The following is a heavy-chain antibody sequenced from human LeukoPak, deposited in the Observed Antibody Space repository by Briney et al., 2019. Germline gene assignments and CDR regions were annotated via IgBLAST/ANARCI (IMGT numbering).Heavy chain of an antibody. V-gene: IGHV4-4*07. CDR2: IYTSGST. CDR1: GGSISSYY. D-gene: IGHD5-24*01. Sequence: SETLSLTCTVSGGSISSYYWSWIRQPAGKGLEWIGRIYTSGSTNYNPSLKSRVTVSVDTSKNQFSLKLSSVTAADTAVYYCARDGRDGYNTRAPPYGMDVWGQGTTVTVSS. CDR3: ARDGRDGYNTRAPPYGMDV. J-gene: IGHJ6*02.